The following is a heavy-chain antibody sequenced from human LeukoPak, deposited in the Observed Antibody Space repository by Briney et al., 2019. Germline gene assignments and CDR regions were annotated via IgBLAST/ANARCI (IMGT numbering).Heavy chain of an antibody. Sequence: GGSLRLSCTASGFIFSSYGMHWVRQAPGKGLEWVAFIRFDGSNKYYADSVKGRFTISRDNSKNTLYLRMNSLRAEDTAVYYCAKDRRGTVVRGPIMQTRDYYFEYWGQGTLVTVSS. CDR1: GFIFSSYG. CDR2: IRFDGSNK. V-gene: IGHV3-30*02. J-gene: IGHJ4*02. CDR3: AKDRRGTVVRGPIMQTRDYYFEY. D-gene: IGHD3-10*01.